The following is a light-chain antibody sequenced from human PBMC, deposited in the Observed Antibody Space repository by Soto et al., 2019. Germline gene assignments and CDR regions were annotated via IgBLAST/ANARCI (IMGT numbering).Light chain of an antibody. CDR2: DAS. Sequence: EVVMTQSPATLSVSPGERPTLSCRASLSVSTKSAGYQQKPGQAPRILIYDASTRATGSPDRFCGSGSGREFTLTISRLEPEDFAVYYCQQYGSSPPITFGQGTRLEIK. V-gene: IGKV3D-20*01. CDR1: LSVSTKS. CDR3: QQYGSSPPIT. J-gene: IGKJ5*01.